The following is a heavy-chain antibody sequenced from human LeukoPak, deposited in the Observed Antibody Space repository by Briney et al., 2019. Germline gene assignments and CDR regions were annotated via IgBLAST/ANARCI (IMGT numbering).Heavy chain of an antibody. V-gene: IGHV3-23*01. CDR3: AKDWGIIRYCSSTSCHPLDY. CDR1: GFTFSSYA. D-gene: IGHD2-2*01. Sequence: GGSLRLSCAASGFTFSSYAMSWVRQAPGKGLEWVSAISGSGGSTYYADSVKGRFTISRDNSKNTLYLQMNSLRAEDTAVYYCAKDWGIIRYCSSTSCHPLDYWGQGTLVTVSS. CDR2: ISGSGGST. J-gene: IGHJ4*02.